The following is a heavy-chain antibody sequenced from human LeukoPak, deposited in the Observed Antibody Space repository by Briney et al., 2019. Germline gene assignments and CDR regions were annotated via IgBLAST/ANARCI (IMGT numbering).Heavy chain of an antibody. Sequence: GASVKVSCKASGYTFTSYGVSWVRQAPGQGLEWMGWISANNGNTNYPQMLQGRVTMTTDTSTSTAYMELRSLRSDDTAVYDCARTSRDGSGSYYIYWGQGTLVTVSS. CDR2: ISANNGNT. V-gene: IGHV1-18*01. CDR3: ARTSRDGSGSYYIY. CDR1: GYTFTSYG. D-gene: IGHD3-10*01. J-gene: IGHJ4*02.